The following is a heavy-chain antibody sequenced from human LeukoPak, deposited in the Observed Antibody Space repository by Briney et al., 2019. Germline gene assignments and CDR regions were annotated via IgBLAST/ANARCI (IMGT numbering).Heavy chain of an antibody. Sequence: PSETLSLTCTVSGGSISSSSYYWGWIRQPPGKGLEWIGSIFYGGRTYYNPSLKSRVTISVNTSKNQFSLKVASVTAADTAVYYCARTHSYGGFDYWGQGTLVTVSS. D-gene: IGHD4-23*01. V-gene: IGHV4-39*01. CDR1: GGSISSSSYY. CDR3: ARTHSYGGFDY. J-gene: IGHJ4*02. CDR2: IFYGGRT.